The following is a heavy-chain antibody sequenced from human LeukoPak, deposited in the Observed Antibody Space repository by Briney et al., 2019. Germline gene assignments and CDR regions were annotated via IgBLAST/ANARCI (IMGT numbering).Heavy chain of an antibody. CDR2: ISSSGSTI. Sequence: GGSLRLSCAASGFTFSSYEMNWVRQAQGKGLGWVSYISSSGSTIYYAHSVEGRFTISRDNAKNSLYLQMNSLRAEDTAVYYCAELGITMIGGVWGKGTTVTISS. V-gene: IGHV3-48*03. CDR3: AELGITMIGGV. D-gene: IGHD3-10*02. J-gene: IGHJ6*04. CDR1: GFTFSSYE.